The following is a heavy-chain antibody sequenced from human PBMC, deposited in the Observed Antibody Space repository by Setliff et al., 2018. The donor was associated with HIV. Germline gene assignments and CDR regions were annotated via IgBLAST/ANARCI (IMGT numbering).Heavy chain of an antibody. CDR1: GGSISSHY. D-gene: IGHD3-22*01. CDR2: IYYSGST. Sequence: PSETLSLTCTVSGGSISSHYWSWIRQPPGKGLEWIGYIYYSGSTNYNPSLKSRVTIPVDTSKNQFSLRLSSVTAADTAVYYCARDLSDSSGYSNDGDVFDIWGQGTMVTVSS. J-gene: IGHJ3*02. CDR3: ARDLSDSSGYSNDGDVFDI. V-gene: IGHV4-59*11.